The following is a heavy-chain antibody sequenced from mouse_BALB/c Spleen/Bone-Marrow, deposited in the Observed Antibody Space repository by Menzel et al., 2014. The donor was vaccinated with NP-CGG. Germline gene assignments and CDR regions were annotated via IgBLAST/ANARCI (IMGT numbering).Heavy chain of an antibody. D-gene: IGHD2-4*01. J-gene: IGHJ1*01. Sequence: EVKVVESGGGLVQPGGSLRLSCATSGFTFTDYYMSWVRQPPGKALEWLGFIRSKAKGYTTEYSASVKGRFTISRGNSQSILYLQMNTLRAEDSATYYCARDINYDIYWYFDVWGAGTTVTVSS. CDR2: IRSKAKGYTT. CDR3: ARDINYDIYWYFDV. CDR1: GFTFTDYY. V-gene: IGHV7-3*02.